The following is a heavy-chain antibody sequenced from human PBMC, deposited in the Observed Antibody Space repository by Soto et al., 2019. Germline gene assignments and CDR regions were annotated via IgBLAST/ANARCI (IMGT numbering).Heavy chain of an antibody. V-gene: IGHV3-53*01. CDR1: GFTVSNNY. D-gene: IGHD3-22*01. Sequence: GGSLRLSCAVSGFTVSNNYMSWVRQAPGKGLEGVSVIYSGGYTAYGDSVKGRFTISRDNSKNTLYLQMNSLRAEDTAVYYCAKESWNQYYYDSSANDYWGQGTLVT. CDR3: AKESWNQYYYDSSANDY. J-gene: IGHJ4*02. CDR2: IYSGGYT.